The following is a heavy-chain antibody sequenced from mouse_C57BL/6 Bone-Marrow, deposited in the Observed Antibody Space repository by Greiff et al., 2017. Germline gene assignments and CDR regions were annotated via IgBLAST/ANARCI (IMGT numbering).Heavy chain of an antibody. CDR1: GFTFSSYG. Sequence: EVHLVESGGDLVKPGGSLKLSCAASGFTFSSYGMSWVRQTPDKRLEWVATISSGGSYTYYPDSVKGRFTISRDNAKNTLYLQMSSLKSEDTAMYYCARQGLRDYFDYWGQGTTLTVSS. V-gene: IGHV5-6*01. J-gene: IGHJ2*01. CDR3: ARQGLRDYFDY. CDR2: ISSGGSYT. D-gene: IGHD2-2*01.